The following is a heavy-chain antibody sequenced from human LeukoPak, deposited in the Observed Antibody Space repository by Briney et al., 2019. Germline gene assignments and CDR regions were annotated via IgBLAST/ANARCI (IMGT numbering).Heavy chain of an antibody. D-gene: IGHD6-19*01. CDR1: GFTFSSYA. CDR2: ISIDGGRT. J-gene: IGHJ4*02. V-gene: IGHV3-23*01. Sequence: PGRSLRLSCAASGFTFSSYAMSWVRQAPGKGPEWVSTISIDGGRTYYADSVKGRFTVSRDTSKNSLYLQMNSLRAEDTAVYYCARDSVASSGTVDYWGQGTLVTVSS. CDR3: ARDSVASSGTVDY.